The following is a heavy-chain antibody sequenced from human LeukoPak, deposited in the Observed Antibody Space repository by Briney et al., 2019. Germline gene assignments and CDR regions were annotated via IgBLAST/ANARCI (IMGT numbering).Heavy chain of an antibody. D-gene: IGHD3-10*01. J-gene: IGHJ2*01. Sequence: GESLKISCKGSGYSFTSYWIGWVRQMPGKGLEWMGIIYPGDSDTRYSPSFQGQVTISADKSISTAYLQWSSLKASDTAMYYCARQGYYGSGSYYAFDLWGRGTLVTVSS. V-gene: IGHV5-51*01. CDR3: ARQGYYGSGSYYAFDL. CDR1: GYSFTSYW. CDR2: IYPGDSDT.